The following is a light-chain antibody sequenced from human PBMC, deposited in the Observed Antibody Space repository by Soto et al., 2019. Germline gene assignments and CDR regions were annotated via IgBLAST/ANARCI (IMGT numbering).Light chain of an antibody. Sequence: EIVLTQSPGTLSLSPGERATLSCRASQTVSSSFLAWYQQTPGQAPRLLIYGASSRATGIPDRFSGSGSGTDFTLTISRLEPEDFAVYYCQQYGSSPWTFGQGTRLEI. J-gene: IGKJ5*01. CDR3: QQYGSSPWT. CDR2: GAS. V-gene: IGKV3-20*01. CDR1: QTVSSSF.